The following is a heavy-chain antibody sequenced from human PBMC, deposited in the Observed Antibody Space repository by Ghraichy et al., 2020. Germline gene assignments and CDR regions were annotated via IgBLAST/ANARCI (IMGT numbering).Heavy chain of an antibody. Sequence: SETLSLTCTVYGGSFSGYYWSWIRQPPGKGMEWIGEINHSGSTNYNPSLKSRVTISVDTSKNQFSLKLSSVTAADTAVYYCASHSSSWYFGVAGSYWGQGILVTVSS. CDR1: GGSFSGYY. V-gene: IGHV4-34*01. D-gene: IGHD6-13*01. CDR2: INHSGST. CDR3: ASHSSSWYFGVAGSY. J-gene: IGHJ4*02.